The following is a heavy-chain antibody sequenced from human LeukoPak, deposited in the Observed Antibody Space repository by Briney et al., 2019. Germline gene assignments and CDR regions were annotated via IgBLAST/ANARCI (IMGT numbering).Heavy chain of an antibody. D-gene: IGHD3-22*01. CDR3: AKTYYDSSGDAFDI. J-gene: IGHJ3*02. Sequence: GGSLRLSCAASGFTFSSYGMHWVRQAPGKGLEWVAFIRCDGSNKYYADSVKGRFTISRDNSKNTLYLQMNSLRAEDTAVYYCAKTYYDSSGDAFDIWGQGTMVTVSS. V-gene: IGHV3-30*02. CDR1: GFTFSSYG. CDR2: IRCDGSNK.